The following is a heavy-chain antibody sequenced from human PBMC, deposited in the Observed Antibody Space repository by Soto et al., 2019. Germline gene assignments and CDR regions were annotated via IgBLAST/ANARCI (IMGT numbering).Heavy chain of an antibody. Sequence: QVQLVQSGAEVKKPGSSVKVSCKASGGTFSSYAISWVRQAPGQGLEWMGGIIPIFGTANYAQKFQGRVTITADESTSTAYMELSSLRSEDTAVYYCARVLWFGELSESVGWFYPWGQGTLVTVSS. J-gene: IGHJ5*02. CDR3: ARVLWFGELSESVGWFYP. CDR2: IIPIFGTA. V-gene: IGHV1-69*01. CDR1: GGTFSSYA. D-gene: IGHD3-10*01.